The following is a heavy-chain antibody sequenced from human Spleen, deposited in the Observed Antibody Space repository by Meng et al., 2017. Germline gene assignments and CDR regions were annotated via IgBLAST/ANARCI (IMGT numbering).Heavy chain of an antibody. Sequence: ITLKESGPPLVKPTQTLTLTCTFSGFSLFTNGVVVGWIRQPPGKAPEWLALIYWNDDGRYSPSLKSRLTITKDISRNQVVLTMTNMDPVDTATYYCVHSEVTTYYFDYWGQGTLVTVSS. CDR1: GFSLFTNGVV. J-gene: IGHJ4*02. D-gene: IGHD4-17*01. CDR3: VHSEVTTYYFDY. V-gene: IGHV2-5*01. CDR2: IYWNDDG.